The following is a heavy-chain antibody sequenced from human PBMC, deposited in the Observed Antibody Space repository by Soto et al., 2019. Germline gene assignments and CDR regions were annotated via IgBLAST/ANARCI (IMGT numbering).Heavy chain of an antibody. D-gene: IGHD2-15*01. Sequence: GGSLRLSCAASGFTFSSYAMSWVRQAPGKGLEWVSAISGSGGSTYYADSVKGRFTISRDNSKNTLYLQMNSLRAEDTAVYYCAKLDIVVVVAATPCPFDYWGQGTLVTVSS. CDR3: AKLDIVVVVAATPCPFDY. CDR2: ISGSGGST. V-gene: IGHV3-23*01. J-gene: IGHJ4*02. CDR1: GFTFSSYA.